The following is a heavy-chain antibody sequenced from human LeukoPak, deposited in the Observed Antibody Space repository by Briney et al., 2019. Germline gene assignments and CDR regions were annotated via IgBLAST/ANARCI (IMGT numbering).Heavy chain of an antibody. CDR1: GGSFSGYY. D-gene: IGHD1-26*01. V-gene: IGHV4-34*01. CDR2: INHSGST. Sequence: SETLSLTCAVYGGSFSGYYWSWIRQPPGKGLEWIGEINHSGSTNYNPSLKSRVTISVDTSKNQFSLKLSSVTAADTAVYYCARRFSIIVGAPMPFDYWGQGTLVTASS. J-gene: IGHJ4*02. CDR3: ARRFSIIVGAPMPFDY.